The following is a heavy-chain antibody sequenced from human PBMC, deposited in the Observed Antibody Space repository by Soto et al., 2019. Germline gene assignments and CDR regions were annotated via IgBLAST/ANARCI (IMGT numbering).Heavy chain of an antibody. V-gene: IGHV3-23*01. CDR3: AREGRVAGPVAYYYYYYMDV. Sequence: GGSLRLSCAASGFTFTSYAMSWVRQAPGKGLEWVSAISSRGVSTYYADSVKGRFTISRDKSKSSLYLQMNSLRAEDTALYFCAREGRVAGPVAYYYYYYMDVWGKGTTVTVSS. CDR2: ISSRGVST. CDR1: GFTFTSYA. J-gene: IGHJ6*03. D-gene: IGHD2-15*01.